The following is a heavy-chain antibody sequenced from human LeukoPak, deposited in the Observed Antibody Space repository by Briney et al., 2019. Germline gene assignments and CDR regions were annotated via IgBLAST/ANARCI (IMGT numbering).Heavy chain of an antibody. V-gene: IGHV3-21*01. CDR2: ISSSSSYI. CDR1: GFTFSSYS. Sequence: GGSLRLSCAASGFTFSSYSMNWVRQAPGKGLEWVSSISSSSSYIYYADSVKGRFTISRDSAKNSLYLQMNSLRAEDTAVYYCARERLMGSSTNIYWGQGTLVTVSS. J-gene: IGHJ4*02. CDR3: ARERLMGSSTNIY. D-gene: IGHD2-2*01.